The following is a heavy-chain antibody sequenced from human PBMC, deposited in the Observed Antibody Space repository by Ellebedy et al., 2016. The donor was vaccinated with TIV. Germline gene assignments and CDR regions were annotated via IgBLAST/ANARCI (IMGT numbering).Heavy chain of an antibody. CDR1: GFTFSLSA. V-gene: IGHV3-23*01. Sequence: PGGSLRLSCAASGFTFSLSAMSWVRQSPGKGLEWVSAISASGDRTHYADSVKGRFTISRDISKNTLYLQLSRLRVHDTAVYYCGKEKWFGDLLTFEYWGQGTLVTVSS. D-gene: IGHD3-10*01. J-gene: IGHJ4*02. CDR2: ISASGDRT. CDR3: GKEKWFGDLLTFEY.